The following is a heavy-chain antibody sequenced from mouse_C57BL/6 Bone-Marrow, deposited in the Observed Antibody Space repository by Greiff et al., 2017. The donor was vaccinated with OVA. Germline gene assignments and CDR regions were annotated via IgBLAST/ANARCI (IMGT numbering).Heavy chain of an antibody. CDR2: ISSGGDYI. CDR1: GFTFSSYA. V-gene: IGHV5-9-1*02. J-gene: IGHJ2*01. Sequence: EVNLVESGEGLVKPGGSLKLSCAASGFTFSSYAMSWVRQTPEKRLEWVAYISSGGDYIYYADTVKGRFTISRDNARNTLYLQMSSLKSEDTAMYYCTRARGSYPYYFDYWGQGTTLTVSS. D-gene: IGHD1-1*02. CDR3: TRARGSYPYYFDY.